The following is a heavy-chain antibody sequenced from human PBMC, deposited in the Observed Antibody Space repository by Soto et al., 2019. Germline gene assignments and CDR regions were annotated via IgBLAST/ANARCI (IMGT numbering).Heavy chain of an antibody. D-gene: IGHD3-10*01. V-gene: IGHV4-30-4*01. CDR3: ARVGFGELLAHGMDV. Sequence: QVQLQESGPGLVKPSQTLSLTCTVSGGSISSGDYYWSWIRQPPGKGLEWIGYIYYSGSTYYNPSPKRRVTTSVDTSKNQFSRPLSSVTAADTAVYYCARVGFGELLAHGMDVWGQGTTVTVSS. CDR2: IYYSGST. CDR1: GGSISSGDYY. J-gene: IGHJ6*02.